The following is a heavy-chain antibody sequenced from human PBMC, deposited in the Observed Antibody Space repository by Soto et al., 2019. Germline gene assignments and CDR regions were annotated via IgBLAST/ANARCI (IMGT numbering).Heavy chain of an antibody. CDR2: IYSVGST. Sequence: GGSLRLSCAASGFTVSSNYMSGVRKAPGKGLGWVSVIYSVGSTYYADSVKGRFTISRDNSKTTLYLQMNSLRAEDTAVYYCAIDGSGSYYYYGMDVWGQGTTVTVSS. CDR3: AIDGSGSYYYYGMDV. J-gene: IGHJ6*02. V-gene: IGHV3-66*01. D-gene: IGHD3-10*01. CDR1: GFTVSSNY.